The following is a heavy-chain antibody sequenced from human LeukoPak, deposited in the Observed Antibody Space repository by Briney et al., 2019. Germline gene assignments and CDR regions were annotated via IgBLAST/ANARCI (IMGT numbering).Heavy chain of an antibody. D-gene: IGHD3-10*01. Sequence: SVKVSCKASGGTFSRYTISWVRQAPGQGLEWMGRIIPILGIANYAQKFQGRVTITADKSTSTAYMELSSLRSEDTAVYYCARDAQYYYRSGRPSLRYMDVWGKGTTLTVSS. CDR2: IIPILGIA. CDR3: ARDAQYYYRSGRPSLRYMDV. CDR1: GGTFSRYT. J-gene: IGHJ6*03. V-gene: IGHV1-69*04.